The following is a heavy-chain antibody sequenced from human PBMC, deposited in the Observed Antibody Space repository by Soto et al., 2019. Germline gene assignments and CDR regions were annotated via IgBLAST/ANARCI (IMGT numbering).Heavy chain of an antibody. CDR1: GFTFSSYG. CDR3: AREFAGSAAVLGAFDI. J-gene: IGHJ3*02. D-gene: IGHD2-8*02. Sequence: GGSLRLSCAASGFTFSSYGMHWVRQAPGKGLEWVAVIWYDGSNKYYADSVKGRFTISRDNSKNTLYLQMNSLRAEDTAVYYCAREFAGSAAVLGAFDIWGQGTMVTVSS. CDR2: IWYDGSNK. V-gene: IGHV3-33*01.